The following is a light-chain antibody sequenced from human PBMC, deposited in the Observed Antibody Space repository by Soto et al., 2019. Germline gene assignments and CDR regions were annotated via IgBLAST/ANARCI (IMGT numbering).Light chain of an antibody. V-gene: IGKV3-11*01. Sequence: IVLRQSAAPLSLSPGERATLSCRASQSVSSDLAWYQEKPGQAPRLLVYDASKRATGIPARFSGSGSGTDFTLTISSLEPEDFAVYYCQHRDSWPLNFGGGTKV. CDR3: QHRDSWPLN. CDR2: DAS. J-gene: IGKJ4*01. CDR1: QSVSSD.